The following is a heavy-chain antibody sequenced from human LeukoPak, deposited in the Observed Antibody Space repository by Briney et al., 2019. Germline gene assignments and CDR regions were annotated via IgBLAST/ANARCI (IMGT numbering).Heavy chain of an antibody. D-gene: IGHD3-10*01. J-gene: IGHJ4*02. CDR3: ARGHGRLGPSGSGSYYFDY. Sequence: ASVKVSCKASGYTFTSYDINCVRQATGQGLEWMGWMNPNSGNTGYAQKFQGRVTMTRNTSISTAYMELSSLRSEDTAVYYCARGHGRLGPSGSGSYYFDYWGQGTLVTVSS. CDR1: GYTFTSYD. CDR2: MNPNSGNT. V-gene: IGHV1-8*01.